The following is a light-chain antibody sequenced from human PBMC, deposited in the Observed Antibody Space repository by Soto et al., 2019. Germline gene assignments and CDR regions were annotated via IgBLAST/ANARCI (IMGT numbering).Light chain of an antibody. V-gene: IGKV3-15*01. Sequence: ERVMTQSPATLSVSPGERATLSCRASQSVSSNLAWYQQKPGQAPRLLIYGASTRATGIPVRFSGSGSGTEFTLTISSLQSEDFAVYYCQQYNKWPRTFGQGTKVDIK. CDR3: QQYNKWPRT. CDR1: QSVSSN. CDR2: GAS. J-gene: IGKJ1*01.